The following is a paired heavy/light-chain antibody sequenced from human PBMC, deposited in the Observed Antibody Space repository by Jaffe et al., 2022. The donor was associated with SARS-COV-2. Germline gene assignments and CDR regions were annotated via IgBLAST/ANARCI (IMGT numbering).Heavy chain of an antibody. CDR1: GYTFTTYA. Sequence: QVQLVQSGADVKKPGASVKVSCKASGYTFTTYAMHWVRQAPGQRLEWMGWINTGNGNTKFSQKFQGRVTITRDTSASTAYMELSSLRSEDTAVYYCAREGHAFDIWGLGTMVTVSS. J-gene: IGHJ3*02. CDR3: AREGHAFDI. CDR2: INTGNGNT. V-gene: IGHV1-3*04.
Light chain of an antibody. CDR3: QQYHTYPIT. Sequence: DIQMTQSPSSLSASVGDRVTITCRASQGISNYLAWFQQKPGKAPKSLIYAASVLQSGVPSKFSGSGSGTDFTLTISSLQPEDFATYYCQQYHTYPITFGQGTRLEIK. CDR1: QGISNY. J-gene: IGKJ5*01. CDR2: AAS. V-gene: IGKV1-16*02.